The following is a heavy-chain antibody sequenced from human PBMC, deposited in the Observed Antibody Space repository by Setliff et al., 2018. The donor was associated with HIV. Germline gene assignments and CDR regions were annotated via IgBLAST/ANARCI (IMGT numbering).Heavy chain of an antibody. CDR3: ARSFGNGNSRLGN. CDR2: ISHRGST. V-gene: IGHV4-34*01. J-gene: IGHJ4*02. Sequence: SETLSLTCAVYGESFSGYYWTWIRQPPGKGLEWIGEISHRGSTHHNPSLKSRVTFSVDTSKNQFSLKLSSVTAADTAVYYCARSFGNGNSRLGNWGQGTLVTVSS. D-gene: IGHD2-8*01. CDR1: GESFSGYY.